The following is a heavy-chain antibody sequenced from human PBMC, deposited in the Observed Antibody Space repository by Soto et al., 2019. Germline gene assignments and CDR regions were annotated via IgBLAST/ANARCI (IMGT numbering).Heavy chain of an antibody. J-gene: IGHJ5*02. CDR2: ISSSSSYI. Sequence: VGSLRLSCAASGFTFSSYSMNWVRQAPGKGLEWVSSISSSSSYIYYADSVKGRFTISRDNAKNSLYLQMNSLRAEDTAVYYCARGPHRLAITDYDFNWFDPWGQGTLVTVSS. V-gene: IGHV3-21*01. D-gene: IGHD3-3*01. CDR1: GFTFSSYS. CDR3: ARGPHRLAITDYDFNWFDP.